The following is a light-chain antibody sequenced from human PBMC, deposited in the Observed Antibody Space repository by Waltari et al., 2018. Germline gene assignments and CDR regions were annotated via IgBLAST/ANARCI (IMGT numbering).Light chain of an antibody. V-gene: IGLV2-8*01. CDR2: EVT. CDR1: SSDVGGYQY. CDR3: ASYAGNNIYV. Sequence: QSALTQPPSASGSPGQSVTISCTGTSSDVGGYQYVSWYQQHPGKAPKLMIYEVTKRPSGVPDRFSGSKSGHTASLTVSGLQAEDEADYYCASYAGNNIYVFGTGTKVTVL. J-gene: IGLJ1*01.